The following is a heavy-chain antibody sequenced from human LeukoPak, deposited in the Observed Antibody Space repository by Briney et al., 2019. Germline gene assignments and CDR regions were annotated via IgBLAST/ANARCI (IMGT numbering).Heavy chain of an antibody. V-gene: IGHV4-59*01. Sequence: SETLSLTCTVSGGSINNYYWSWIRQPPGKRLEWIGYIYYTGNTYYNPSRNSRVTLSVDTSKNQFSLKLSSVSAADTAVYYCARYSSGAYYFDYWGQGTLLTVSS. CDR1: GGSINNYY. J-gene: IGHJ4*02. CDR3: ARYSSGAYYFDY. D-gene: IGHD2-15*01. CDR2: IYYTGNT.